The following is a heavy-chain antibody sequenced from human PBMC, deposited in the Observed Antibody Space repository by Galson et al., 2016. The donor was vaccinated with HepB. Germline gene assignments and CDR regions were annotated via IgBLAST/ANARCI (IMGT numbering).Heavy chain of an antibody. CDR3: ARGTGMEG. Sequence: SLRLSCAASGFTFTSNWMNWVRQAPGKGLEWVASINRDGDEKYYVDFVKGRFTISRDNAKNSLYLQMNSLRVEDTAVDYCARGTGMEGWGQGTTVTVSS. CDR1: GFTFTSNW. J-gene: IGHJ6*02. CDR2: INRDGDEK. V-gene: IGHV3-7*01.